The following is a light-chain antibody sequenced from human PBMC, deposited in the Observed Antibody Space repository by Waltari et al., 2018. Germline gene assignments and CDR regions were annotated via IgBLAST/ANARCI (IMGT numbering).Light chain of an antibody. CDR3: QSFDNMLSGGVV. CDR1: TSNIGAGHD. CDR2: GKT. Sequence: QSVLTQPPSVSGTPGQRVTISCSGSTSNIGAGHDVHWYQHLPGTAPNLLIDGKTNRPAGFPDRFSGSKSGSSASLAITGLQSDDEADYFCQSFDNMLSGGVVFGGGTKLAVL. V-gene: IGLV1-40*01. J-gene: IGLJ2*01.